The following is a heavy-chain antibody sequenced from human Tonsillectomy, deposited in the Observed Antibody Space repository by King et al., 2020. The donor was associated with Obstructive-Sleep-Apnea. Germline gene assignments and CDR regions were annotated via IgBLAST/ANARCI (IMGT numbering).Heavy chain of an antibody. CDR3: AKGSFVSGQEIET. J-gene: IGHJ5*02. Sequence: VQLVESGGVVVQPGGSLRLSCAASGFTFDDYTMHWVRQAPGKGLEWVSLITWDGRKTYYIDSVKGRFTISRDNRKNSLYLQMNNLRTEDTALYYCAKGSFVSGQEIETWGQGTLVTVSS. V-gene: IGHV3-43*01. CDR1: GFTFDDYT. CDR2: ITWDGRKT. D-gene: IGHD6-19*01.